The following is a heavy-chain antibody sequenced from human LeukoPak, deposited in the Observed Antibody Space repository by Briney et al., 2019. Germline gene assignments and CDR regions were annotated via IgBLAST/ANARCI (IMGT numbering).Heavy chain of an antibody. V-gene: IGHV4-59*01. J-gene: IGHJ4*02. CDR3: ARDSPWLPFDY. Sequence: SETLSLTCTVSGGSISSYYWSWIRQPPGKGLEWIGYIYYSGSTNYNPSLKSRVTISVDTSKNQFSLKLSSVTAADTAVYYCARDSPWLPFDYWGQGTLVTVSS. D-gene: IGHD5-18*01. CDR1: GGSISSYY. CDR2: IYYSGST.